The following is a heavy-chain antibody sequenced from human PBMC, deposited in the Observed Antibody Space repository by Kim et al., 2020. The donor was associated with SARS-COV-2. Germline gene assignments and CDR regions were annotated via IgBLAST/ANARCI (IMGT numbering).Heavy chain of an antibody. CDR1: GASISSSSYC. D-gene: IGHD2-15*01. V-gene: IGHV4-39*01. CDR3: ARVPVEKNTAFDI. Sequence: SETLSLTCAVSGASISSSSYCWGCIRHAPGKELEWIVGICDSGSTYYNPSLESPITISVDTSKNPLSLKLSSVTAADTAVYYCARVPVEKNTAFDIWGQGTLVTVSS. J-gene: IGHJ3*02. CDR2: ICDSGST.